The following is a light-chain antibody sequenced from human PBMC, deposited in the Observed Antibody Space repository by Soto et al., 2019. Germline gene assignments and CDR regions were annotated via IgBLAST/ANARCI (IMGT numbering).Light chain of an antibody. V-gene: IGKV1-39*01. J-gene: IGKJ2*01. CDR2: AAS. CDR1: QSISVH. CDR3: QHSYITPYT. Sequence: DIQMTQSPSSLSASVGDTVTITCRASQSISVHLNWYQQKPGKVPKLLIYAASNLQSGVPSSFSGSGSATDFALTISSLQPEDFATYYCQHSYITPYTFGQGTKLQIK.